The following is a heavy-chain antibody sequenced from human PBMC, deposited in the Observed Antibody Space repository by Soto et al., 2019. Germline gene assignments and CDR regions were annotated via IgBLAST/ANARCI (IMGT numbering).Heavy chain of an antibody. Sequence: DVQVVESGGGLVQPGRFLRLSCAASGFSFDDYAMHWVRQAPGKGLEWVSGISWNSGTIGYADSVKGRFTISRDNAKNSLYLQMNSLRAEDTALYYCAKSTGGTANGMGVWGQGTTVTVSS. J-gene: IGHJ6*02. CDR1: GFSFDDYA. V-gene: IGHV3-9*01. D-gene: IGHD2-8*02. CDR3: AKSTGGTANGMGV. CDR2: ISWNSGTI.